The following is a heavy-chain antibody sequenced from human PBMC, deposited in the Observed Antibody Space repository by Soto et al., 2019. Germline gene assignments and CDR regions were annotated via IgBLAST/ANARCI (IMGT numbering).Heavy chain of an antibody. CDR2: ISAYNGNT. D-gene: IGHD2-15*01. Sequence: ASVKVSCKASGYTFTSYGISWVRQAPGQELEWMGWISAYNGNTNYAQKLQGRVTMTTDTSTSTAYMELRSLRSDDTAVYYCARDRPSRYCSGGSCYQYTPTIDYWGQGTLVTVSS. J-gene: IGHJ4*02. CDR1: GYTFTSYG. V-gene: IGHV1-18*01. CDR3: ARDRPSRYCSGGSCYQYTPTIDY.